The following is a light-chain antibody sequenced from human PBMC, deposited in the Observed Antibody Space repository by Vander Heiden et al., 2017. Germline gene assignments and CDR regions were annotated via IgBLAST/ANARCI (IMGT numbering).Light chain of an antibody. CDR2: AAS. Sequence: DIQMTQSPSSLSASVGDRVTISCRASQSISTYLNWYQQKPGRAPQLLIYAASSLQSGVPSRFSGSGSGTDFTLTITSLQPEDFATYYCQQSDSTPPEATFGQGTKLEIK. CDR3: QQSDSTPPEAT. CDR1: QSISTY. V-gene: IGKV1-39*01. J-gene: IGKJ2*01.